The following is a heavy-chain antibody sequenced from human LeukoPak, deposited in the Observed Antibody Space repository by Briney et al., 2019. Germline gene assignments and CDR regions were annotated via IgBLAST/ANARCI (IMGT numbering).Heavy chain of an antibody. CDR1: GFTFRNYA. CDR3: AKDTTWQLVGLHYYGMDV. J-gene: IGHJ6*02. Sequence: GGSLRLSCAASGFTFRNYAMSWVRQAPGKGLEWVAVISYDGSNKYYADSVKGRFTISRDNSKNTLYLQMNSLRAEDTAVYYCAKDTTWQLVGLHYYGMDVWGQGTTVTVSS. D-gene: IGHD6-13*01. V-gene: IGHV3-30*18. CDR2: ISYDGSNK.